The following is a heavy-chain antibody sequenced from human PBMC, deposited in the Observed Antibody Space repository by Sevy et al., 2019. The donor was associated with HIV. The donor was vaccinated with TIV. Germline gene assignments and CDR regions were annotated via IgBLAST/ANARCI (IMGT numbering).Heavy chain of an antibody. V-gene: IGHV3-23*01. CDR1: EITLSNYA. CDR3: AKHRAVLVGDAFDL. CDR2: ISGSGGST. D-gene: IGHD2-15*01. Sequence: GGCLRLSCAASEITLSNYAMNWVRQAPGRGLEWISAISGSGGSTYYADSVKGRFTISRDNSKNTLSLQMHSLRVEDTATSYCAKHRAVLVGDAFDLWGQGTMVTVSS. J-gene: IGHJ3*01.